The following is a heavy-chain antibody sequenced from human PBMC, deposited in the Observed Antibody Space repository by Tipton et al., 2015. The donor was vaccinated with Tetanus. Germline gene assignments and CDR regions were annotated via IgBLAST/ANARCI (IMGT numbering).Heavy chain of an antibody. CDR3: ARGSEIAAAGNSYYSMDV. V-gene: IGHV3-74*01. CDR2: INSDGSST. D-gene: IGHD6-13*01. Sequence: SLRLSCAASGFTFSSYWMHWVRQAPGKGLVWVSRINSDGSSTSYADSVKGRFTISRDNAKNTLYLQMNSLRAEDTAVYYCARGSEIAAAGNSYYSMDVWGQGTTVTVSS. J-gene: IGHJ6*02. CDR1: GFTFSSYW.